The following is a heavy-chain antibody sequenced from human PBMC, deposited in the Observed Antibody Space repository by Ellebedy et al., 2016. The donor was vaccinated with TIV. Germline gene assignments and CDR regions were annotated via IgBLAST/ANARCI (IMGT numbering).Heavy chain of an antibody. Sequence: GESLKISXAASGFTFSSYVMHWVRQAPGKGLEWVAVISYDGSNKYYADSVKGRFTISRDNSKNTLYLQMNSLRAEDTAVYYCAKDPSLRGVIYWFDPWGQGTLVTVSS. CDR3: AKDPSLRGVIYWFDP. V-gene: IGHV3-30*18. J-gene: IGHJ5*02. CDR2: ISYDGSNK. CDR1: GFTFSSYV. D-gene: IGHD3-10*01.